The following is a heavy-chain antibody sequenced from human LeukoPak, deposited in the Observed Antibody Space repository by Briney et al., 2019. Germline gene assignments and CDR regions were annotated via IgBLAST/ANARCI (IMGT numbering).Heavy chain of an antibody. D-gene: IGHD3-22*01. Sequence: GGSLRLSCAASGFTFSSYAMHWVRQAPGKGLEWVAVISYDGSNKYYADSVKGRFTISRDNSKNTLYLQMNSLRAEDTAVYYCAKAPEDSSGYYYFDYWGQGTLVTVSS. J-gene: IGHJ4*02. CDR3: AKAPEDSSGYYYFDY. CDR1: GFTFSSYA. CDR2: ISYDGSNK. V-gene: IGHV3-30-3*01.